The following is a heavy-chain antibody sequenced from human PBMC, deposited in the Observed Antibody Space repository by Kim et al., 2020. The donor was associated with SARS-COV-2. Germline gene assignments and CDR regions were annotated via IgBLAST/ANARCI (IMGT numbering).Heavy chain of an antibody. CDR3: AHRRPLFGFDY. J-gene: IGHJ4*02. CDR2: IYWDDDK. CDR1: GLSLSTSGVA. Sequence: SGPTLVKPSQTLTLTCTFSGLSLSTSGVAVGWIRQPPGKALEWLALIYWDDDKRYSPSLKSRLTITKDASRNQVVLTMTNMDPVDTATYYCAHRRPLFGFDYWGQGTLVTVSS. V-gene: IGHV2-5*02. D-gene: IGHD2-21*01.